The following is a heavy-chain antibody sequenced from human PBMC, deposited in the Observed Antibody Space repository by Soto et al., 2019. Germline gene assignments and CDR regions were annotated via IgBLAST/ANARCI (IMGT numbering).Heavy chain of an antibody. Sequence: QVQLVQSGAEVKKPGASVKVSCKASGYTFTSYGISWVRQAPGQGLECMGWISAYNGNTNYAQKLKGRVTMTTDTSTSTAYMELRSLRSDDTAVYYCARETVTTGWYYYGMDVWGQGTTVTVSS. D-gene: IGHD4-17*01. V-gene: IGHV1-18*01. CDR1: GYTFTSYG. J-gene: IGHJ6*02. CDR3: ARETVTTGWYYYGMDV. CDR2: ISAYNGNT.